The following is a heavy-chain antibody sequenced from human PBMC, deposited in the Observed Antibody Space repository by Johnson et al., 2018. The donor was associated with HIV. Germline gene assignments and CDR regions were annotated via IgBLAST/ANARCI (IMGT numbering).Heavy chain of an antibody. CDR1: GFTFSSYA. D-gene: IGHD2-21*01. V-gene: IGHV3-30*14. CDR2: ISYDGSNK. Sequence: QVQLVESGGGVVQPGRSLRLSCAASGFTFSSYAMHWVRQAPGKGLEWVAVISYDGSNKYYADSLKGRFTISRDNSKNTLYLQMNSLRAEDTAVYYCVCLRVSLSAFDIWGQGTMVTVSS. CDR3: VCLRVSLSAFDI. J-gene: IGHJ3*02.